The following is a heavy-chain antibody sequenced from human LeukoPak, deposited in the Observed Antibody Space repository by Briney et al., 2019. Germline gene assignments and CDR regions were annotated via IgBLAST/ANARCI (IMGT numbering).Heavy chain of an antibody. Sequence: GSLRLSCAASGFTFINYAMSWVRQAPGQGLEWVSGISGSGGSPYSADSVKGRFSISRDNSKNKLYLPMNSLRAEDTAVYYCANSFCSGTACHGGFDYWGQGTLVTVSS. V-gene: IGHV3-23*01. D-gene: IGHD2-2*01. CDR3: ANSFCSGTACHGGFDY. CDR2: ISGSGGSP. CDR1: GFTFINYA. J-gene: IGHJ4*02.